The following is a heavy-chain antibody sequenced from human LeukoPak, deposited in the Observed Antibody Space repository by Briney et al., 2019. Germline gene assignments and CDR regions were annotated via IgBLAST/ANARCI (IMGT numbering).Heavy chain of an antibody. CDR3: ARHYSSSWWFDY. V-gene: IGHV1-69*04. J-gene: IGHJ4*02. CDR2: IIPILGIA. CDR1: GGTFSSYA. Sequence: ASVKVSCKASGGTFSSYAISWVRQAPGQGLEWMGRIIPILGIANYAQKFQGRVTITADKSTSTAYMELSSLRSEDTAVYYCARHYSSSWWFDYWGQGTLVTVSS. D-gene: IGHD6-13*01.